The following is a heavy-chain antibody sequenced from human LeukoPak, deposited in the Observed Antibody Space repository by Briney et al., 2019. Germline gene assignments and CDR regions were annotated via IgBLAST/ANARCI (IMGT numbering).Heavy chain of an antibody. CDR1: GFTFSSYS. CDR2: ISSSSSYI. D-gene: IGHD6-13*01. J-gene: IGHJ4*02. V-gene: IGHV3-21*01. Sequence: GGSLRLSCAASGFTFSSYSMNWVRQAPGKGLEWVSSISSSSSYIYYADSVKGRFTISRGNAKNSLYLQMNSPRAEDTAVYYCARDFLVGKIAPFDYWGQGTLVTVSS. CDR3: ARDFLVGKIAPFDY.